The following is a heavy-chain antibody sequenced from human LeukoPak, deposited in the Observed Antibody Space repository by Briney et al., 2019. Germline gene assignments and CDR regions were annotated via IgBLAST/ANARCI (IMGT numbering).Heavy chain of an antibody. J-gene: IGHJ4*02. CDR1: GGSISSSY. CDR2: ISPSGST. V-gene: IGHV4-4*07. CDR3: ARDLASCAGDCYSDGFDY. D-gene: IGHD2-21*02. Sequence: SETLSLTCTVSGGSISSSYWNWIRQPAGKCLEWIGRISPSGSTNYNPSLKSRVTMSVDTSKNQFSLKLSSVTAADTAVYYCARDLASCAGDCYSDGFDYWGQGALVTVSS.